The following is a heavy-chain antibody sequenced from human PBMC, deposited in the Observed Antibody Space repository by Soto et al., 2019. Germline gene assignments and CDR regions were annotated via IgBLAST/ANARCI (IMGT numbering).Heavy chain of an antibody. J-gene: IGHJ5*02. Sequence: ASVKVSCKASGYTLTNYDINWVRQATGQGLEWMGWMNPNSGNTGYAQKFQGRVTVTRNTSISTAYMELSSLRSEDTAVYYCARGWFGELLSGFDPWGQGTLVTVSS. CDR3: ARGWFGELLSGFDP. D-gene: IGHD3-10*01. V-gene: IGHV1-8*01. CDR2: MNPNSGNT. CDR1: GYTLTNYD.